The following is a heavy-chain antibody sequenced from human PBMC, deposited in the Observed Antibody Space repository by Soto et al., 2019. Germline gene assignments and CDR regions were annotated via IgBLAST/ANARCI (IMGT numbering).Heavy chain of an antibody. CDR3: ANRLRLGELSLNYYGMDV. CDR2: IIPIFGTA. J-gene: IGHJ6*02. Sequence: SVKGSCKASGGTFSSYASSWVRQAPGQGLEWMGGIIPIFGTANYAQKFQGRVTITADESTSTAYMELSSLRSEDTAVYYCANRLRLGELSLNYYGMDVWGQGTTVTVSS. D-gene: IGHD3-16*02. V-gene: IGHV1-69*13. CDR1: GGTFSSYA.